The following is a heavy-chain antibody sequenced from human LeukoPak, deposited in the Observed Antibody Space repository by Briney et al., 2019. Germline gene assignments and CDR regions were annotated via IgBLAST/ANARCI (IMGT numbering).Heavy chain of an antibody. CDR2: IKQDGSEK. Sequence: GGSLRLSCAASGFTFSSYWMSWVRQAPGKGLEWVANIKQDGSEKYYVDSVKGRFTISRDNAKNSLYLQMNSLRAEDTAVYYCARDLVVDFWSGNFDYWGQGALVTVSS. J-gene: IGHJ4*02. V-gene: IGHV3-7*01. CDR3: ARDLVVDFWSGNFDY. D-gene: IGHD3-3*01. CDR1: GFTFSSYW.